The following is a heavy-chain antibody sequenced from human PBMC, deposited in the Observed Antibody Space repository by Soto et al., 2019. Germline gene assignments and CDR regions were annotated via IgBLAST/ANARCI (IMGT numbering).Heavy chain of an antibody. Sequence: SETLSLTCAVYGGSFSGYYWSWIRQPPGKGLEWIGEINHSGSTNYNPSLKSRVTISVDTSKNQFSLKLSSVTAADTAVYYCAITYCSSTSCYPFDDYWGQGTLVTVSS. V-gene: IGHV4-34*01. CDR1: GGSFSGYY. CDR3: AITYCSSTSCYPFDDY. J-gene: IGHJ4*02. D-gene: IGHD2-2*01. CDR2: INHSGST.